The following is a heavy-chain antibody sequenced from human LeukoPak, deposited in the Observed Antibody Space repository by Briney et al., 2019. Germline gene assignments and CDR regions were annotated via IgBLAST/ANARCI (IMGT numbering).Heavy chain of an antibody. J-gene: IGHJ4*02. V-gene: IGHV1-69*02. CDR1: RGTFSNYT. CDR3: ARKGGLGTYGIFDY. Sequence: SVNVSCKASRGTFSNYTISWVRQAPGQGLEWMGRIIPILGEPDYAQKFQGRVTITADMSTSTAYMELSSLRSEDTAVYYCARKGGLGTYGIFDYWGQGTLVTVSS. CDR2: IIPILGEP. D-gene: IGHD3-10*01.